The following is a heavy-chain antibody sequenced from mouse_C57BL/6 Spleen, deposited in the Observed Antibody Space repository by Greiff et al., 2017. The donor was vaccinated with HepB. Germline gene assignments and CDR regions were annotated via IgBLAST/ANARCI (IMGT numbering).Heavy chain of an antibody. CDR3: ARIYYSNHEGFAY. V-gene: IGHV1-42*01. D-gene: IGHD2-5*01. Sequence: EVQGVESGPELVKPGASVKISCKASGYSFTGYYMNWVKQSPEKSLEWIGEINPSTGGTTYNQKFKAKATLTVDKSSSTAYMQLKSLTSEDSAVYYCARIYYSNHEGFAYWGQGTLVTVSA. J-gene: IGHJ3*01. CDR1: GYSFTGYY. CDR2: INPSTGGT.